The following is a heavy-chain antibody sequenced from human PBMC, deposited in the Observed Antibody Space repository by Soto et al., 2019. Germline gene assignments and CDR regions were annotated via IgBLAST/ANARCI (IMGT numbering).Heavy chain of an antibody. CDR3: AATVVTHDAFDI. CDR2: IIPIFGTA. D-gene: IGHD4-17*01. CDR1: GGTFSSYA. J-gene: IGHJ3*02. Sequence: QVQLVQSGAEVKKPGSSVKVSCKASGGTFSSYAISWVRQAPGQGLEWMGGIIPIFGTANYAQKFQGRVXIXAXXSTSTAYMELSSLRSEDTAVYYCAATVVTHDAFDIWGQGTMVTVSS. V-gene: IGHV1-69*12.